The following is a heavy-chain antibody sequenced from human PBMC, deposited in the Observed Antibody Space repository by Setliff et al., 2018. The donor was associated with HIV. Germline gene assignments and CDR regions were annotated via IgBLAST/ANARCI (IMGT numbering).Heavy chain of an antibody. D-gene: IGHD2-15*01. J-gene: IGHJ4*02. V-gene: IGHV4-4*08. CDR1: GDSITNDY. Sequence: SETLSLTCTVSGDSITNDYWTWIRQPPGKGLEWVGYIYNGGITSYNPSLKSRVSISLDTSKNQFSLKLTSVTAADTAVYYCAREAAHCSGDTCQFTFDSWGQGTLVTVSS. CDR3: AREAAHCSGDTCQFTFDS. CDR2: IYNGGIT.